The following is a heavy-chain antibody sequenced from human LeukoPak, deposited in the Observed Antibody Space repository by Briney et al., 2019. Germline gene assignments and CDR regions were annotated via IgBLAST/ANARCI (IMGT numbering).Heavy chain of an antibody. V-gene: IGHV3-48*04. CDR2: ISSSTSTM. CDR1: GFNVNNNY. CDR3: ARAGSHRNSGYDY. D-gene: IGHD5-12*01. Sequence: HAGGSLRLSCAASGFNVNNNYMSWVRQAPGRGLEWVSYISSSTSTMYYPDSVKGRFTISRDNAKNSLYLQMNSLRAEDTAVYYCARAGSHRNSGYDYWGQGTLVTVSS. J-gene: IGHJ4*02.